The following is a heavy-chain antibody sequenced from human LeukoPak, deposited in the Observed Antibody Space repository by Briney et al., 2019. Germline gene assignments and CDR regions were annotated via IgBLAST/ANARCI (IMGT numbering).Heavy chain of an antibody. CDR1: GFTFSSYD. Sequence: GGSLRLSCAASGFTFSSYDMHWVRQATGKGLEWVSAIGTAGDTYYPGSVKGRFTISRDNSKNTLYLQMNSLRAEDTAVYYCARDKRAFGGLHYYYYGMDVWAKGPRSPSP. V-gene: IGHV3-13*01. J-gene: IGHJ6*02. CDR3: ARDKRAFGGLHYYYYGMDV. D-gene: IGHD3-10*01. CDR2: IGTAGDT.